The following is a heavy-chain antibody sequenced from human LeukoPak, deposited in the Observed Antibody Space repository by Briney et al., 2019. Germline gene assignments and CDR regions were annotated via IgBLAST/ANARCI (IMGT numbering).Heavy chain of an antibody. J-gene: IGHJ4*02. CDR2: IYTSGST. D-gene: IGHD1-7*01. V-gene: IGHV4-61*02. Sequence: SETLSLTCAVSGDSISGGYYWSWIRQPAGKGLEWIGRIYTSGSTNYNPTLKSRVTISVDTSKNQFSLKLSSVTAADTAVYYCARSPYNWNYANYYFDYWGQGTLVTVSS. CDR1: GDSISGGYY. CDR3: ARSPYNWNYANYYFDY.